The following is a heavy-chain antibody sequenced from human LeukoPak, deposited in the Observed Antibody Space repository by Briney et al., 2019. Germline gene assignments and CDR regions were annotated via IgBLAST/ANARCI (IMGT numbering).Heavy chain of an antibody. CDR2: INHNGEAI. D-gene: IGHD3-9*01. CDR3: ARDYDWAFDF. Sequence: GGSLRLSCAASGFPFSSHVLNWVRQAPGKGLEWIAYINHNGEAIYYPDFVKGRFIISRDNAKNSLFLQMNDLRDEDTAVYYCARDYDWAFDFWGQGTRVTVSS. CDR1: GFPFSSHV. V-gene: IGHV3-48*02. J-gene: IGHJ4*02.